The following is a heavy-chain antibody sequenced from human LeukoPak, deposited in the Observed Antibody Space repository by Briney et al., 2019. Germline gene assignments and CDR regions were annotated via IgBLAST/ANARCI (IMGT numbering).Heavy chain of an antibody. J-gene: IGHJ6*03. CDR2: IYYSRNT. CDR1: GASISSYF. CDR3: ARVVGHDYYMDV. Sequence: SETLSLICTVSGASISSYFWSWIRQPPGKGLEWIGYIYYSRNTNSNPSLKSRVTILVDTSKNQFSLRLNSVTAADTAVYYCARVVGHDYYMDVWGKGTTVTVSS. V-gene: IGHV4-59*01. D-gene: IGHD2-15*01.